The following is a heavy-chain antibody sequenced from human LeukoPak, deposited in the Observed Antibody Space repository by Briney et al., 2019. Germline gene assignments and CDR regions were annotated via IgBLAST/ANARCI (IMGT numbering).Heavy chain of an antibody. CDR2: ISYDAINK. CDR3: AKDLSKGLLYRRGMYYFDY. Sequence: GGSLRLSCAASGFTFRSYAMHWVRQAPGKGLEWVAVISYDAINKYYADSVKGRFTISRDNSKNTLYLQMNSLRAEDTAVYYCAKDLSKGLLYRRGMYYFDYWGQGTLVTVSS. D-gene: IGHD3-3*01. CDR1: GFTFRSYA. V-gene: IGHV3-30*18. J-gene: IGHJ4*02.